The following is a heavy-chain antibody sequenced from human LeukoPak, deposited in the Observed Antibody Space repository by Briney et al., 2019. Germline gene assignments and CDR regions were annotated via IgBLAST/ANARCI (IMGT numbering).Heavy chain of an antibody. CDR1: CVPINSYY. Sequence: SDTLPLTRSLSCVPINSYYWSWIRQPPAKGLQWIGSIYYSGSTNYNPSLKNRVTISVDTSKNQFSLNLTSVTAADTAVYYCARDQGSYDRRLDYWGQGTLVTVSS. V-gene: IGHV4-59*01. D-gene: IGHD5-12*01. CDR2: IYYSGST. CDR3: ARDQGSYDRRLDY. J-gene: IGHJ4*02.